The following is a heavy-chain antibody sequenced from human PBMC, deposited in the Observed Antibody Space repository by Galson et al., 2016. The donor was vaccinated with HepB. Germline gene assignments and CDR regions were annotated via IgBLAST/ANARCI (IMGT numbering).Heavy chain of an antibody. CDR1: GFSFSTYW. CDR2: IRKDGDVK. CDR3: VRDSSWNYNY. D-gene: IGHD1-7*01. V-gene: IGHV3-7*01. Sequence: SLRLSCAASGFSFSTYWMSWVRQAPGKGLEWVANIRKDGDVKDYGASVRGRFTISRDSAMNSPYLQMDDLSPEDTAVYYCVRDSSWNYNYWGQGALVTVSS. J-gene: IGHJ4*02.